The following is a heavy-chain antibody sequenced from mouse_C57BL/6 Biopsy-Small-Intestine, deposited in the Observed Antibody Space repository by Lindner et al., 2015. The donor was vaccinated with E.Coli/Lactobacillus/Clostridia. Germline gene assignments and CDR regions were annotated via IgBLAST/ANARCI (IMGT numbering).Heavy chain of an antibody. CDR2: IDPEDDET. V-gene: IGHV14-2*01. CDR3: ANYDTVFAY. Sequence: VQLQESGAELVKPGASVRLSCTASGFSIEGFYIHWVMQRTEQGLEWIGRIDPEDDETKYAPKFQGKATITTDTSSNTAYLHLSSLTSEDTAVYYCANYDTVFAYWGQGTLVTVSA. D-gene: IGHD2-4*01. J-gene: IGHJ3*01. CDR1: GFSIEGFY.